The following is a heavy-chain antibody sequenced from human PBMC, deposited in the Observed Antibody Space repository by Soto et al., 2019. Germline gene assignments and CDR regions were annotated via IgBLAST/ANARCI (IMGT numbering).Heavy chain of an antibody. CDR2: IPVIGERR. Sequence: EVQLLDSGGGLVQPGGSLRLYCAASGFTFSSYGMSWVRQAPGKGLEWVAGIPVIGERRYYADSVKGRFTISRDNAKNTLYLQMNSLRVEDAAVYFCAREGNRYGTVCFDSWGQGTLVTVSS. CDR3: AREGNRYGTVCFDS. D-gene: IGHD1-1*01. J-gene: IGHJ4*02. V-gene: IGHV3-23*01. CDR1: GFTFSSYG.